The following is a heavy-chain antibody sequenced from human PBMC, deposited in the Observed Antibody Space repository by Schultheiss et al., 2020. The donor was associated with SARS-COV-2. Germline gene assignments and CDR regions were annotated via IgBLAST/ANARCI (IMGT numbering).Heavy chain of an antibody. V-gene: IGHV4-34*01. D-gene: IGHD6-6*01. CDR3: ARGGAARQPPPV. CDR1: GGSFSGYY. Sequence: SETLSLTCAVYGGSFSGYYWSWIRQPPGKGLEWIGEINHSGSTKYNPSLKSRVTISIDTSKNQFSLKVSSVTAADTAVYYCARGGAARQPPPVWGQGTLVTVSS. J-gene: IGHJ4*02. CDR2: INHSGST.